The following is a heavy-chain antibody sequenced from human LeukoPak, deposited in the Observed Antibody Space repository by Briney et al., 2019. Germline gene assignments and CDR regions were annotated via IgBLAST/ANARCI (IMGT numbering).Heavy chain of an antibody. CDR1: GFTFSSFS. CDR2: VDTSGAAT. CDR3: ARCYYDSSGYSDAFDI. Sequence: GGSLRLSCAASGFTFSSFSMNWVRQAPGKGLEWVSGVDTSGAATYYADSVKGRFTISRDNSKNTLYLQMNSLRAEDTAVYYCARCYYDSSGYSDAFDIWGQGTMVTVSS. J-gene: IGHJ3*02. D-gene: IGHD3-22*01. V-gene: IGHV3-23*01.